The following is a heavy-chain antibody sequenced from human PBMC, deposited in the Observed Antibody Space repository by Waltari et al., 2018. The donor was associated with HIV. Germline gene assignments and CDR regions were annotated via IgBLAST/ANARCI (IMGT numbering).Heavy chain of an antibody. V-gene: IGHV4-59*11. J-gene: IGHJ6*02. CDR2: IHYTGST. CDR1: GASSSSHY. D-gene: IGHD3-16*01. CDR3: ARDHRDVWGNYGLYGMDV. Sequence: QAQLQESGPGLVKPSGTLSLSCTVSGASSSSHYWSWIRQPPGKGLEWIGYIHYTGSTNYHPSLKGRVTMSVETSKNQFSLNLSSVTAADTAVYYCARDHRDVWGNYGLYGMDVWGQGTTVTVSS.